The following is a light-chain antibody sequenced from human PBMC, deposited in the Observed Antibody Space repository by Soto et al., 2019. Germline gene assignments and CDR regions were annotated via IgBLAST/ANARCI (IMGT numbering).Light chain of an antibody. CDR1: QGISNY. CDR3: QKYNSAPRT. J-gene: IGKJ1*01. Sequence: DIQMTKSTSSLSASVGDRVPITCQASQGISNYLAWYQQKPGKVPKLLIYAASTVPSGVPSRFSGSGSGTDFTLTISSLQPEDVATYYCQKYNSAPRTFGQGTNVDIK. V-gene: IGKV1-27*01. CDR2: AAS.